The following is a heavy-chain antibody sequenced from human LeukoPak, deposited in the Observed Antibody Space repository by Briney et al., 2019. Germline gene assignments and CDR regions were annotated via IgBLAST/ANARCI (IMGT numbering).Heavy chain of an antibody. CDR1: GFIFSDTW. J-gene: IGHJ4*02. CDR2: IKYDGTET. V-gene: IGHV3-7*03. D-gene: IGHD6-19*01. CDR3: AKGGAVAGPYYFDY. Sequence: GGSLRLSCASAGFIFSDTWMAWVRQAPGKGPEWVAYIKYDGTETNYVDSVRGRFTVSRDNSKNTLYLQMNSLRAEDTAVYYCAKGGAVAGPYYFDYWGQGTLVTVSS.